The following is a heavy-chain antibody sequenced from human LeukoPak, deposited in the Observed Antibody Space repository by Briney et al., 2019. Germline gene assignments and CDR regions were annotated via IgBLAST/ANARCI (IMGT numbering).Heavy chain of an antibody. V-gene: IGHV4-38-2*01. CDR3: ARQEPPYSSSSDY. Sequence: PSETLSLTCAVSGYSISSGYYWGWIRQPPRKGLEWIGSIYPSGSTYYHPSLKNRVTISVDKSKNPFSLQLNSVTAADTAVYYGARQEPPYSSSSDYWGQGTLVTVSS. CDR1: GYSISSGYY. D-gene: IGHD6-6*01. CDR2: IYPSGST. J-gene: IGHJ4*02.